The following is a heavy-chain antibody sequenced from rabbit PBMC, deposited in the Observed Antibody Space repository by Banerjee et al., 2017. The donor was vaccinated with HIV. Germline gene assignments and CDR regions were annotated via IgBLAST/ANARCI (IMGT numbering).Heavy chain of an antibody. CDR1: GFSLSSSYY. V-gene: IGHV1S40*01. CDR3: ARGGTYGDM. CDR2: IYGALSGNS. D-gene: IGHD5-1*01. Sequence: QSLEESGGGLFQPGASLTPTCTASGFSLSSSYYMCWVRQVPGKVLEWIVCIYGALSGNSYYASWAKGRFSISKTSSPTVTLQMTSLTAAYTATYFCARGGTYGDMWGQGTLVTVS. J-gene: IGHJ6*01.